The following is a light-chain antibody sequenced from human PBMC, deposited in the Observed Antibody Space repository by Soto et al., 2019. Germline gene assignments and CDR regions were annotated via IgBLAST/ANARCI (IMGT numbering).Light chain of an antibody. CDR2: DTS. J-gene: IGKJ4*01. V-gene: IGKV3-15*01. CDR3: QRYNNWPLT. Sequence: EIVMTQSPATLSVSPVVIATLSCRASQGIGDTLAWYQHKPGQTPRLLIYDTSTRATGVPARFSGSRSGTEFTLTINSLQSEDFAVYYCQRYNNWPLTFGGGTKVDIK. CDR1: QGIGDT.